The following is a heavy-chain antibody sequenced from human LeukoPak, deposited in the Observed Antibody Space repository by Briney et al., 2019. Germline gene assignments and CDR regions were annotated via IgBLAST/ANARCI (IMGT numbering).Heavy chain of an antibody. V-gene: IGHV3-48*01. CDR2: IRGSGSDI. CDR3: ARTGLGIYSFDY. Sequence: GGSLRLSCAVSGFTFSSYSSNWVRQAPGKGLEWVSYIRGSGSDINYADSVKGRFTISRDNAKNSLYLQMNSLRAEDTAVYYCARTGLGIYSFDYWGQGTLVTVSS. J-gene: IGHJ4*02. D-gene: IGHD3/OR15-3a*01. CDR1: GFTFSSYS.